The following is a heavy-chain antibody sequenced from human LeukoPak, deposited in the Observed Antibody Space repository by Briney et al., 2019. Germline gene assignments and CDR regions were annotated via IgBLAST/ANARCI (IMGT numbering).Heavy chain of an antibody. J-gene: IGHJ6*03. Sequence: NPSETLSLTCAVYGGSFSSYYWSWIRQPPGKGLEWIGYIYYSGSTNYNPSLKSRVTISVDTSKNQLSLKLTSVTAADTAVYYCARETSQKGAHYMDVWGKGTTVTISS. D-gene: IGHD3-16*01. V-gene: IGHV4-59*01. CDR1: GGSFSSYY. CDR3: ARETSQKGAHYMDV. CDR2: IYYSGST.